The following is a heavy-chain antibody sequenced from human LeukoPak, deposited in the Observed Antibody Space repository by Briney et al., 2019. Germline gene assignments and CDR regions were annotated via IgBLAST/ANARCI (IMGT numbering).Heavy chain of an antibody. CDR1: GGSFSGYY. CDR3: ARVRSLHFTMVRGVIAYYFDY. D-gene: IGHD3-10*01. V-gene: IGHV4-34*01. CDR2: INHSGST. J-gene: IGHJ4*02. Sequence: SETLSLTCAVYGGSFSGYYWSWTRQPPGKGLEWIGEINHSGSTNYNPSLKSRVTISVDTSKNQFSLKLSSVTAADTAVYYCARVRSLHFTMVRGVIAYYFDYWGQGTLVTVSS.